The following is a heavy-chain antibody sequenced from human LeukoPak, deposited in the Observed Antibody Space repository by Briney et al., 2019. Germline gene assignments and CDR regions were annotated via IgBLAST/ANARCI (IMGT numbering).Heavy chain of an antibody. Sequence: QPGGSLRLSCAASGFTFSDHYMDWVRQALGKGLEWVGRTRNKANSYTTEYAASVKGRFTISRDDSKNSLYLQMNSLKTEDTAVYYCAREFYDSSGYTLDYWGQGTLVTASS. CDR2: TRNKANSYTT. CDR3: AREFYDSSGYTLDY. D-gene: IGHD3-22*01. V-gene: IGHV3-72*01. CDR1: GFTFSDHY. J-gene: IGHJ4*02.